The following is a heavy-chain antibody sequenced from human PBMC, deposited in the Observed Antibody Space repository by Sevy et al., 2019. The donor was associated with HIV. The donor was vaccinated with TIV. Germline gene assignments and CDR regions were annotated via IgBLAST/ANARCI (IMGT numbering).Heavy chain of an antibody. Sequence: GGSLRLSCAASGFVFSSYTMNWVRQSPGKGLEWVSSISSSSRYIFYADSVKGRFTISRDNARNSLYLQMNSLRAEDTAVYYCARDRAYGSGSIVYDYLGQGTLVTVSS. CDR1: GFVFSSYT. CDR2: ISSSSRYI. J-gene: IGHJ4*02. CDR3: ARDRAYGSGSIVYDY. V-gene: IGHV3-21*01. D-gene: IGHD3-10*01.